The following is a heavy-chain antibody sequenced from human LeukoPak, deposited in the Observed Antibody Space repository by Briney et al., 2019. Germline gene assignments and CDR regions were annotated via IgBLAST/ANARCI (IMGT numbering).Heavy chain of an antibody. Sequence: PGGSLRLSCAASGFTLSTYSMNWVRQAPGKGLEWVSSISISSTYIYYADSVKGRFTISRDNAKNSLYLQMNSLRAEDTAVYYCARDPLGYCSGGSYDWFDPWGQGTLVTVSS. CDR2: ISISSTYI. J-gene: IGHJ5*02. V-gene: IGHV3-21*01. CDR1: GFTLSTYS. CDR3: ARDPLGYCSGGSYDWFDP. D-gene: IGHD2-15*01.